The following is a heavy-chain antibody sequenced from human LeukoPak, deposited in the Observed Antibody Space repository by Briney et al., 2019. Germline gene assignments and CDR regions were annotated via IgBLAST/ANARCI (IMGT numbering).Heavy chain of an antibody. CDR1: GFSLTTSGMC. CDR3: ARGSSHGFDY. J-gene: IGHJ4*02. Sequence: SGPTRVNPTQTLTLTCTFSGFSLTTSGMCVSWIRQPPGKALEWLALIDWDDDKSYSTSLKTRLTISKDTSKNQVVLTMTNMDPVDTATYYCARGSSHGFDYWGQGTLVTVSS. CDR2: IDWDDDK. V-gene: IGHV2-70*01.